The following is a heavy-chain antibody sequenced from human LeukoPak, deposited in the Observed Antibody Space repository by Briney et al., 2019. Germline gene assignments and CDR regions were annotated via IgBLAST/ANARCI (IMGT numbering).Heavy chain of an antibody. J-gene: IGHJ6*03. CDR1: GYTFTGYY. D-gene: IGHD1-26*01. CDR2: INPNSGGT. Sequence: ASVKVSCKASGYTFTGYYMHWVRQAPGQGLEWMGWINPNSGGTNYAQKFQGRVTMTRDTSISTAYMELSRLRSDDTAVYYCARGIVGGSYYPSYYYYMDVWGKGTTVTVSS. CDR3: ARGIVGGSYYPSYYYYMDV. V-gene: IGHV1-2*02.